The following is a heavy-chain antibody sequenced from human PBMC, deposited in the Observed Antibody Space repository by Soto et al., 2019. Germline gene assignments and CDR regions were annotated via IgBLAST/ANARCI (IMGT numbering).Heavy chain of an antibody. CDR3: ETDRAVYCSIVICLDAFDI. Sequence: EVQLLESGGDLVQPGGALRLSCAASGFTFNDYALTWVGQVPGKGLEWVSSLSSRGFSTHYAESVKGRLTISRDNIKKTLYPQRHSHRAEDQPVYYCETDRAVYCSIVICLDAFDIWRQGTLVTVSS. J-gene: IGHJ3*02. CDR1: GFTFNDYA. CDR2: LSSRGFST. V-gene: IGHV3-23*01. D-gene: IGHD2-2*01.